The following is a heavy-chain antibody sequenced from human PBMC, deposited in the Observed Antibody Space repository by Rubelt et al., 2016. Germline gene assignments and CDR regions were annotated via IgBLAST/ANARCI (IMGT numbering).Heavy chain of an antibody. V-gene: IGHV3-48*04. CDR2: ITASTTTI. Sequence: GGGLVQPGGSLRLSCTASGFTFTSYSMNWVRQAPGKGLEWVSFITASTTTIYYADSVKGRFTISRDNAKNSLYLALYSLKAEDTAVYYCARGARVWGTGLAYWGQGTLVTVAS. J-gene: IGHJ4*02. D-gene: IGHD3-16*01. CDR3: ARGARVWGTGLAY. CDR1: GFTFTSYS.